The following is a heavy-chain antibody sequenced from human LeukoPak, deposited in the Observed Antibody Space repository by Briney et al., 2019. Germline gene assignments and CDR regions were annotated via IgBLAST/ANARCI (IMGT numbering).Heavy chain of an antibody. D-gene: IGHD6-6*01. Sequence: EASVKVSCKASGGTFNDYAFSWVRQAPGQGLEWMGRVIPIFGTASYAQKFQGRVTITTDESTSTVYIELDSLKSEDTAVYYCARSRAELLVDYYSYYYMDVWGKGTTVTVSS. CDR3: ARSRAELLVDYYSYYYMDV. J-gene: IGHJ6*03. CDR2: VIPIFGTA. CDR1: GGTFNDYA. V-gene: IGHV1-69*05.